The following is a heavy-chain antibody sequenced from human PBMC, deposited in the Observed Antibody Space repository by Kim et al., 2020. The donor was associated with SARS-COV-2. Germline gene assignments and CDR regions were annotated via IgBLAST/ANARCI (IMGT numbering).Heavy chain of an antibody. V-gene: IGHV4-34*01. CDR1: GGSFSGYY. D-gene: IGHD6-13*01. CDR2: INHSGST. CDR3: ASGGGNSWSITKYNWFDP. Sequence: SETLSLTCAVYGGSFSGYYWSCIRQPPGKGLEWVGEINHSGSTSYNPSLKSRVTISVDTSKNQFSLRLSSVTAADTAVYYCASGGGNSWSITKYNWFDPWGQGTLVTVSS. J-gene: IGHJ5*02.